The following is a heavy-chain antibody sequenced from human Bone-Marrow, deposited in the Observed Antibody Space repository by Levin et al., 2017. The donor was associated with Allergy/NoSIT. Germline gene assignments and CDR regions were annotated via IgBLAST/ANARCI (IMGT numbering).Heavy chain of an antibody. CDR3: ARRHYGRGRFDP. CDR2: IYYTGST. V-gene: IGHV4-39*01. CDR1: GDSITSSTYY. J-gene: IGHJ5*02. Sequence: SETLSLTCTVSGDSITSSTYYWAWIRQPPGKGLEWIGTIYYTGSTSYNPSLKSRVNISVDTSKNQFALKLNSVSAADTAVYYCARRHYGRGRFDPWGQGTQVTVST. D-gene: IGHD3-10*02.